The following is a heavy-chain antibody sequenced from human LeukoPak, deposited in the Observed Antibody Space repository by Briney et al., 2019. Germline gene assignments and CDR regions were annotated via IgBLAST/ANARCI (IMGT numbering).Heavy chain of an antibody. V-gene: IGHV1-2*02. J-gene: IGHJ4*02. CDR1: GYTFTSYD. D-gene: IGHD5-24*01. CDR3: ARGPARDGPDY. CDR2: INPNSGGT. Sequence: ASVNVSCKASGYTFTSYDINWVRQATGQGLEWMGWINPNSGGTNYAQKFQGRVTMTRDTSISTAYMELSRLRSDDTAVYYCARGPARDGPDYWGQGTLVTVSS.